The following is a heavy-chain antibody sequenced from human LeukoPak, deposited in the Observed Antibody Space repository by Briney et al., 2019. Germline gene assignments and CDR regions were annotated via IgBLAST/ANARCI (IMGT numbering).Heavy chain of an antibody. D-gene: IGHD5-12*01. CDR3: ARRPRGWLRLIGNYFDY. Sequence: PSETLSLTCTVSGYSISSGYYWGWIRQPPGKGLEWIGSIYHSGSTYYNPSLKSRVTISVDTSKNQFSLKLSSVTAADTAVYYCARRPRGWLRLIGNYFDYWGQGTLVTVSS. CDR1: GYSISSGYY. J-gene: IGHJ4*02. V-gene: IGHV4-38-2*02. CDR2: IYHSGST.